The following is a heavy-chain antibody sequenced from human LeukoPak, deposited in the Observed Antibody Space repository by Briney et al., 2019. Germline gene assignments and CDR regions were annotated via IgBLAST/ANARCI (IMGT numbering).Heavy chain of an antibody. D-gene: IGHD3-3*01. J-gene: IGHJ4*02. CDR2: ITTSGTTL. V-gene: IGHV3-48*03. Sequence: GGSLRLSCAASGFTFSSYEMNWVRQAPGKGLEWISYITTSGTTLDYADSVKGRFTISRDNAKNSLYLQMNSLRAEDTAVYYCASGDFDYWGQGTLVTVSS. CDR3: ASGDFDY. CDR1: GFTFSSYE.